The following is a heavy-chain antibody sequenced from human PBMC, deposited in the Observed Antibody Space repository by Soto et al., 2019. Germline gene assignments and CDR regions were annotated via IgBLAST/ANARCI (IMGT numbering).Heavy chain of an antibody. CDR3: AKDSPIEIVFSGHADIDS. J-gene: IGHJ4*02. Sequence: GASVKVSCKASGYTFTGYYMHWVRQAPGQGLEWMGWINPNSGGTNYAQKFQGWVTMTRDTSNSTAYMELSRLRSDDTAVYYCAKDSPIEIVFSGHADIDSWGQGTPVTVSS. V-gene: IGHV1-2*04. D-gene: IGHD5-12*01. CDR1: GYTFTGYY. CDR2: INPNSGGT.